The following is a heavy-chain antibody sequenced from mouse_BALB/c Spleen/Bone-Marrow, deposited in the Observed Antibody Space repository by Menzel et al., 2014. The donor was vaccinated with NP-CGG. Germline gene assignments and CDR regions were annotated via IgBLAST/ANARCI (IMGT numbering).Heavy chain of an antibody. D-gene: IGHD2-1*01. CDR1: GYTFTSSW. V-gene: IGHV1S130*01. Sequence: QVQLKQSGSVLVRPGASVKLSCKASGYTFTSSWMHWAKQRPGQGLEWTGEIHPNSGNTNYNEKFKGKATLTVDTSSSTAYVDLSSLTSEDSAVYYCARGGYGNYYFDYWGQGTTLTVSS. CDR3: ARGGYGNYYFDY. CDR2: IHPNSGNT. J-gene: IGHJ2*01.